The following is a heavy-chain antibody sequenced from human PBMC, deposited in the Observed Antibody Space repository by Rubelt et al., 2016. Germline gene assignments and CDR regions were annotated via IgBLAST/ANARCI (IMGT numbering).Heavy chain of an antibody. J-gene: IGHJ5*02. CDR1: GYTFTSYG. Sequence: QVQLVQSGAEVKKPGASVKVSCKASGYTFTSYGISWVRQAPGQGLEWMGWISAYNGNTNYAQKLQGRVTMTTDPSTSTAYMGLRSLRSDDTAVYYCARDKEWLATRGFQNWFDPWGQGTLVTVSS. V-gene: IGHV1-18*01. D-gene: IGHD6-19*01. CDR2: ISAYNGNT. CDR3: ARDKEWLATRGFQNWFDP.